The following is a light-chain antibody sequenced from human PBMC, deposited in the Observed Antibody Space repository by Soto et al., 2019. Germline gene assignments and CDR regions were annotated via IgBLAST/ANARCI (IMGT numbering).Light chain of an antibody. J-gene: IGKJ2*02. CDR2: GAS. Sequence: EIVLTQSPGTLSLSPGERATLSCRSSQSVSSSYLAWYQHKPGQAPRLLIYGASSRATGIPDRFSGSGSGTDFTRTISRLEPEDFAVEYCQQYGSSPRTFGQGTKLEIK. V-gene: IGKV3-20*01. CDR3: QQYGSSPRT. CDR1: QSVSSSY.